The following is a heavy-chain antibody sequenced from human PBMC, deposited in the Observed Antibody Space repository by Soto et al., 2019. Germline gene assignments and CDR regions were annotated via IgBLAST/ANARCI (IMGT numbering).Heavy chain of an antibody. J-gene: IGHJ4*02. CDR3: AEGKERDYYDSSGPV. CDR2: IRSKANSYAT. V-gene: IGHV3-73*01. Sequence: WGSLRLSCAASGFTFSGSAMHWVRQASGKGLEWVGRIRSKANSYATAYAASVKGRFTISRDDSKNTAYLQMNSLKTEDTAVYYCAEGKERDYYDSSGPVWGQGTLVTVS. D-gene: IGHD3-22*01. CDR1: GFTFSGSA.